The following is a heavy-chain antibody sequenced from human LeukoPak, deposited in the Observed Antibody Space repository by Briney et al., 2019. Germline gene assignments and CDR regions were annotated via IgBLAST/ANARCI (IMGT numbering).Heavy chain of an antibody. D-gene: IGHD6-19*01. Sequence: ASVKVSCKASGYTFTGYYMHWVRQAPGQGLEWMGRINPNSGGANYAQKFQGRVTMTRDTSISTAYMEPSRLRSDDTAVYYCAREQQWLVPDYWGQGTLVTVSS. CDR2: INPNSGGA. CDR3: AREQQWLVPDY. J-gene: IGHJ4*02. CDR1: GYTFTGYY. V-gene: IGHV1-2*06.